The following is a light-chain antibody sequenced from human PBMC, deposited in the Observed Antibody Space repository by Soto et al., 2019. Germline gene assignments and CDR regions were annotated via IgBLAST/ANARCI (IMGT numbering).Light chain of an antibody. CDR2: AAS. CDR3: LQNYQSPPT. CDR1: QAISTS. Sequence: DIQMTQSPSSLSASVGDRVTISCRASQAISTSLNWYQQKPGKAPKLLIYAASSLQTGVPSRFTGSGSATYFTLTLSSLHPEDFATYHCLQNYQSPPTFGQGTKVDIK. J-gene: IGKJ2*01. V-gene: IGKV1-39*01.